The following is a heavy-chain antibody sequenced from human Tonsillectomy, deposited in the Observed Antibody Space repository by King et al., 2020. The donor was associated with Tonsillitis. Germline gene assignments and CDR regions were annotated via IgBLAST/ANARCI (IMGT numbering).Heavy chain of an antibody. D-gene: IGHD1-26*01. V-gene: IGHV3-33*01. Sequence: QLVQSGGGVVQPGRSLRLSCAASGFTFSSYGMHWVRQAPGKGLEWVAVIWYDGSKKYYADSVKGRFTISRDNSRNTLYLQMNSLRAEDTAVYFCASIRVGATDYWGQGTLVTVSS. CDR3: ASIRVGATDY. J-gene: IGHJ4*02. CDR2: IWYDGSKK. CDR1: GFTFSSYG.